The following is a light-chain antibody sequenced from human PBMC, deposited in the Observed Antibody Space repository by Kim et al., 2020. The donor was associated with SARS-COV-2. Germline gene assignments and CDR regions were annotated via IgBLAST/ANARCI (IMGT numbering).Light chain of an antibody. Sequence: APGQAAEITCGGNRIGPISVDWDQQRPGQAPVVVIYSDHERPSGIPERFAGSNSGSTATLTLSGVEAGDEADYYCQVWDSNSDHVVFGGGTKLTVL. V-gene: IGLV3-21*04. J-gene: IGLJ3*02. CDR2: SDH. CDR3: QVWDSNSDHVV. CDR1: RIGPIS.